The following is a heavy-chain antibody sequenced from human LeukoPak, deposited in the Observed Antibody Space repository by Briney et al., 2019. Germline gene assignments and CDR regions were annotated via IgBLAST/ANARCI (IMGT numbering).Heavy chain of an antibody. J-gene: IGHJ4*02. CDR3: AKAGIWFGELLSHFDY. D-gene: IGHD3-10*01. V-gene: IGHV3-23*01. CDR2: ISGSGGST. CDR1: GFTFSNYA. Sequence: GGSLRLSCAASGFTFSNYAMSWVRQAPGKGLEWVSAISGSGGSTYYADSVKGRFTISRDNSKNTLYLQMNSLRAGDTAVYYCAKAGIWFGELLSHFDYWGQGALVTVSS.